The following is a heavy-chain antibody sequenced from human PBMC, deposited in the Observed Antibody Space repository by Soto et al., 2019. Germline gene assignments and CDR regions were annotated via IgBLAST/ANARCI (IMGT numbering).Heavy chain of an antibody. J-gene: IGHJ4*02. CDR2: INPTDSDT. CDR1: GYIFTTYW. V-gene: IGHV5-51*01. D-gene: IGHD5-12*01. CDR3: ASQWNFDY. Sequence: GESLKISCKASGYIFTTYWIAWVRQMPGKGLEWIGIINPTDSDTRYSPSFQGQVTISADKSISTTYLQWSSLKASDTAIYFCASQWNFDYWGQGTLVTVSS.